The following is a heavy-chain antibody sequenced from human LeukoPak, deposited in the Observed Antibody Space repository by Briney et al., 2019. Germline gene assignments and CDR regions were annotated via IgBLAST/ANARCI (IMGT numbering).Heavy chain of an antibody. D-gene: IGHD3-10*01. CDR2: INHSGST. CDR1: GGSFSGYY. CDR3: ARRLQYYYGSGSYPNAFDI. Sequence: PSETLSLTCAVYGGSFSGYYWSWIRQPPGKGLEWIGEINHSGSTNYNPSLKSRVTISVDTSNNEFSLNLNSVTAADTAVYYCARRLQYYYGSGSYPNAFDIWGQGTMVTVSS. J-gene: IGHJ3*02. V-gene: IGHV4-34*01.